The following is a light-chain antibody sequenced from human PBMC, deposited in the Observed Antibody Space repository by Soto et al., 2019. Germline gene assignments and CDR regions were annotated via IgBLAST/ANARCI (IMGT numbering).Light chain of an antibody. CDR3: QQSNNWPRT. V-gene: IGKV3D-15*01. CDR1: QSVRSY. CDR2: GAS. J-gene: IGKJ1*01. Sequence: EIVLTQSPGTLSLSPGERATLSCRASQSVRSYLAWYQQKPGQVPRLLIYGASTRATGIPARFSGSGSGTEFTLTISSLQSEDFAVYYCQQSNNWPRTFGQGTKVDIK.